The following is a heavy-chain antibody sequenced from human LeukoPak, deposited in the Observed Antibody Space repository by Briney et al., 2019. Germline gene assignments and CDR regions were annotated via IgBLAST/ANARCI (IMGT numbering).Heavy chain of an antibody. CDR2: ISYDGSNK. Sequence: GGSLRLSCAASGFTFSSYGMHWVRQAPGKGLEWVAVISYDGSNKYYADSVKGRFTISRDNSKNTLYLQMNSLRAEDTAVYYCGTSGSFNWFDPWGQGTLVTVSS. V-gene: IGHV3-30*03. J-gene: IGHJ5*02. CDR1: GFTFSSYG. D-gene: IGHD1-26*01. CDR3: GTSGSFNWFDP.